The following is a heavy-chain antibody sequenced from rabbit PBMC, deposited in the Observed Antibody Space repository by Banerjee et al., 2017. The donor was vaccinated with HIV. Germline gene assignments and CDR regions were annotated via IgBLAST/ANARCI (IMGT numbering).Heavy chain of an antibody. V-gene: IGHV1S45*01. CDR2: INTDSGNT. J-gene: IGHJ4*01. Sequence: QEHLEESGGDLVKPEGSLTLTCTASGFSFSSSYWMCWVRQAPGKGLEWIGCINTDSGNTWYASWVNGRFTISKSSSTTVTLQMTSLTAADTATYFCARGYGSGSGYYIPGYCFDLWGQGTLVTVS. CDR3: ARGYGSGSGYYIPGYCFDL. CDR1: GFSFSSSYW. D-gene: IGHD1-1*01.